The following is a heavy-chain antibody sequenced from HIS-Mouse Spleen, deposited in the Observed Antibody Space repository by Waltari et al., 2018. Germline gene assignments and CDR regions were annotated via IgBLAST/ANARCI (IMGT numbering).Heavy chain of an antibody. CDR1: GGSISSSSYY. J-gene: IGHJ4*02. Sequence: QLQLQESGPGLVKPSKTLSLTCTVSGGSISSSSYYWGWIRQPPGKGLEWIGSIYYSGGTSYNPSLKSRVTISVDTSKNQFSLKLSAVTAADTAVYYCARVTMVRGVIIDYWGQGTLVTVSS. CDR3: ARVTMVRGVIIDY. V-gene: IGHV4-39*07. CDR2: IYYSGGT. D-gene: IGHD3-10*01.